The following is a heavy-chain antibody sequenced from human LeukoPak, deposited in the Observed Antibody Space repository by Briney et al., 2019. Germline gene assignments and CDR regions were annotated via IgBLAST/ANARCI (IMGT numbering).Heavy chain of an antibody. Sequence: SETLSLTCAVYGGSFSGYYWSWLRQPPGKGLEWIGEINHSGSTNYNPSLKSRVTISVDTSKNQFSLKLSSVTAADTAVYYCARGRIAAAVHSFDYWGQGTLVTVSS. V-gene: IGHV4-34*01. CDR3: ARGRIAAAVHSFDY. CDR1: GGSFSGYY. D-gene: IGHD6-13*01. J-gene: IGHJ4*02. CDR2: INHSGST.